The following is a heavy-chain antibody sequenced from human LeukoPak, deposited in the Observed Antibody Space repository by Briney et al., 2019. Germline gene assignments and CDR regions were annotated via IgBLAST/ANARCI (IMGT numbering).Heavy chain of an antibody. CDR2: IEWDDDK. V-gene: IGHV2-70*11. Sequence: SGPTLVNPTQTLTLTCTFSGFSLTTSGMCVNWLRQPPGKALEWLARIEWDDDKYYSTSLKTRLTISKDTSKNQVVLTMTNMDPVDSATYYCARRRGYNYAFDYWGQGILVTVSS. CDR1: GFSLTTSGMC. CDR3: ARRRGYNYAFDY. J-gene: IGHJ4*02. D-gene: IGHD5-24*01.